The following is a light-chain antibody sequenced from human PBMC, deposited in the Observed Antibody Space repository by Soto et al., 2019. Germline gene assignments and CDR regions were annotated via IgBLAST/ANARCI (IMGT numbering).Light chain of an antibody. CDR2: GAS. CDR3: QKYGSLTSST. Sequence: EIVLTQSPGTLSLSPGERGTVSCRASQSVSSTYLAWYQQKPGQAPRLIIYGASSRATGIPDRFSGSGSGTDFTLTISRLVPQDFAVYYCQKYGSLTSSTFGQGTKVEIK. V-gene: IGKV3-20*01. J-gene: IGKJ1*01. CDR1: QSVSSTY.